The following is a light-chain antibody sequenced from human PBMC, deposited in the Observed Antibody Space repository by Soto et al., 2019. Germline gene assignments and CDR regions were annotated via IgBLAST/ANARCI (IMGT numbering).Light chain of an antibody. CDR2: EVS. CDR1: SSDVGSYNL. Sequence: QSVLTRPASVSGSPGQSITIPCTGASSDVGSYNLVSWYQQHPGKAPKLMIYEVSRRPSGISNRFSGSKSGNTASLTISGLQAEDEADYYCCSYAGSPTFVIFGGGTKVTVL. V-gene: IGLV2-23*02. CDR3: CSYAGSPTFVI. J-gene: IGLJ2*01.